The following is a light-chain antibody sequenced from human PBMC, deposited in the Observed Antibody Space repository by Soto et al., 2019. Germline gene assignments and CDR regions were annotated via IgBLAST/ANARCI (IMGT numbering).Light chain of an antibody. CDR3: SSFENSNNFV. Sequence: QSVLTQPASLSGSPGQSITISCPGTSSDVGAYDYVSWYQQHPGEAPKLMIYEVTKRPSGVPDRFSGSKSGNTASLTVSGLQTEDEDDYYCSSFENSNNFVFGTGTKVTVL. J-gene: IGLJ1*01. CDR2: EVT. V-gene: IGLV2-8*01. CDR1: SSDVGAYDY.